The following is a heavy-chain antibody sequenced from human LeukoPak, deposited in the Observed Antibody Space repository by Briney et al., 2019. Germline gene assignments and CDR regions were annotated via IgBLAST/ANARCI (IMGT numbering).Heavy chain of an antibody. Sequence: SQTLSLTCTVSGGSISSGGYYWSWIPQPPGKGLEWIGYIYYSGSTNYNPSLKSRVTISVDTSKNQFSLKLSSVTAADTAVYYCAASSSWYTKSFDYWGQGTLVTVSS. J-gene: IGHJ4*02. CDR1: GGSISSGGYY. D-gene: IGHD6-13*01. CDR3: AASSSWYTKSFDY. CDR2: IYYSGST. V-gene: IGHV4-61*08.